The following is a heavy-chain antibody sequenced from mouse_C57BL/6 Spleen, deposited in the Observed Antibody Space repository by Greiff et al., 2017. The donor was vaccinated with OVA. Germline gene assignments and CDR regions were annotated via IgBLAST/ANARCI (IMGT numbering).Heavy chain of an antibody. V-gene: IGHV1-69*01. CDR3: ARPGSSSYFDV. Sequence: VQLQQPGAELVMPGASVKLSCKASGYTFTSYWMHWVKQRPGQGLEWIGEIDPSDSYTNYNQKFKGKSTLTVDKSSSTAYMQLSSLTSEDSAVYYCARPGSSSYFDVWGTGTTVTVSS. J-gene: IGHJ1*03. CDR2: IDPSDSYT. D-gene: IGHD1-1*01. CDR1: GYTFTSYW.